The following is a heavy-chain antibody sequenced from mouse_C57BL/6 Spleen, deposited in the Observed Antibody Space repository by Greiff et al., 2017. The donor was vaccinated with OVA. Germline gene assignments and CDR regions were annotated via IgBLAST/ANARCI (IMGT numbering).Heavy chain of an antibody. Sequence: VQLQQSGPELVKPGASVKISCKASGYTFTDYYMNWVKQSHGKSLEWIGDINPNNGGTSYNQKFKGKATLTVDKSSSTAYMELRSLTSEDSAVYYCASLYYGNSLFDYWGQGTTLTVSS. CDR3: ASLYYGNSLFDY. CDR2: INPNNGGT. V-gene: IGHV1-26*01. J-gene: IGHJ2*01. D-gene: IGHD2-1*01. CDR1: GYTFTDYY.